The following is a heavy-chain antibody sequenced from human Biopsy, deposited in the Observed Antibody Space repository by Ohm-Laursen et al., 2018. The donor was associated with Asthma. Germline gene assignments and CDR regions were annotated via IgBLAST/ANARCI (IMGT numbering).Heavy chain of an antibody. V-gene: IGHV3-9*01. D-gene: IGHD3-22*01. CDR2: ISWNSGNI. CDR1: GFSFDDCA. J-gene: IGHJ4*01. Sequence: SLRLSCAAFGFSFDDCAVHWVRQAPGKGLEWVSSISWNSGNIDYAVSVKGRFTISRDNAKNSLYLQMQSLRPEDTAFYYCAKSADYYDSTDYLDFWGRGTLVTVSS. CDR3: AKSADYYDSTDYLDF.